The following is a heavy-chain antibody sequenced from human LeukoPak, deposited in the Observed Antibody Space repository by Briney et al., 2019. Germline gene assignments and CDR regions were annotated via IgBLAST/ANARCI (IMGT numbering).Heavy chain of an antibody. CDR1: GVTFSGSA. Sequence: GGSVRLSCAASGVTFSGSAIHWVRQASGKGLEWVDGIRSKANSYATAYAGSVKGRFTISRDDSKNTAYLQMNSLKTEDTAVYYCTRPHGQYGKDYYDSSGYYHGTDYWGQGTLVTVSS. CDR3: TRPHGQYGKDYYDSSGYYHGTDY. V-gene: IGHV3-73*01. CDR2: IRSKANSYAT. D-gene: IGHD3-22*01. J-gene: IGHJ4*02.